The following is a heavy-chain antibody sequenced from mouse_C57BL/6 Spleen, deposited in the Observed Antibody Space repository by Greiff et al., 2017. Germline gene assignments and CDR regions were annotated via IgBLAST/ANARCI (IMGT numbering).Heavy chain of an antibody. Sequence: VQLQQSGPELVKPGASVKISCKASGYSFTDYNMNWVKQSNGKSLEWIGVINPNYGTTSYNQKFKGKATLTVDQSSSTAYMQLNSLTSEDSAVYYCASEATVVASYYFDYWGQGTTLTVSS. J-gene: IGHJ2*01. CDR2: INPNYGTT. CDR3: ASEATVVASYYFDY. D-gene: IGHD1-1*01. V-gene: IGHV1-39*01. CDR1: GYSFTDYN.